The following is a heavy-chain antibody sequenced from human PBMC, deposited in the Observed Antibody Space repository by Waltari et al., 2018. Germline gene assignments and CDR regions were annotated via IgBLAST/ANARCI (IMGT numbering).Heavy chain of an antibody. D-gene: IGHD4-17*01. CDR1: GFSLSDYG. CDR2: ISSSGPTI. Sequence: EVQLVESGGGLVQPGGSLRLSCAASGFSLSDYGMNWVRQAPGKRLEWLSFISSSGPTIHYADSVKGRFTVSRDNTKNSLSLQMNSLRAEDTAVYYCARVWGVTTSDFWGQGTLVTVSS. J-gene: IGHJ4*02. CDR3: ARVWGVTTSDF. V-gene: IGHV3-48*03.